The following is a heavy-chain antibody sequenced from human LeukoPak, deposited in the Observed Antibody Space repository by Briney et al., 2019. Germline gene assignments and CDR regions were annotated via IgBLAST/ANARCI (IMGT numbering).Heavy chain of an antibody. CDR3: AREGGYFDL. CDR1: GGYISSYY. J-gene: IGHJ2*01. Sequence: SETLTLTCTVSGGYISSYYRSWIRQPPGKGLEWIGYINYSRSTNYNPSLASRVAISVNTSKNQFSLKLIYVTAADTAVEYCAREGGYFDLWGRGALVTVSS. CDR2: INYSRST. D-gene: IGHD2-15*01. V-gene: IGHV4-59*01.